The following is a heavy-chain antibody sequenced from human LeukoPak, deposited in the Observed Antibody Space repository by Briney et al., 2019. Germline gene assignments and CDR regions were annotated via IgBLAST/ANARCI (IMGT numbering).Heavy chain of an antibody. Sequence: PGGSLRLSCAASGFTFSSYAMHWVRQAPGKGLEWVAVISYDGSNKYYADSVKGRFTISRDNSKNTLYLQMNSLRAEDTAVYYCATAMVRGVNPFDHWGQGTLVTVSS. CDR1: GFTFSSYA. CDR3: ATAMVRGVNPFDH. V-gene: IGHV3-30*04. D-gene: IGHD3-10*01. CDR2: ISYDGSNK. J-gene: IGHJ4*02.